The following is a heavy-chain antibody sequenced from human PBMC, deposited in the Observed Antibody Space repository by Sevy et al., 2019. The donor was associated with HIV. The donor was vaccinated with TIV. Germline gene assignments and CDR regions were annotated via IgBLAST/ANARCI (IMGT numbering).Heavy chain of an antibody. J-gene: IGHJ6*02. CDR2: IYYSGST. V-gene: IGHV4-59*01. D-gene: IGHD5-12*01. CDR3: ARSGYSGYGCMDV. Sequence: PSETLSLTCTVSGGSISSYYWSWIRQPRGKGLEWIGYIYYSGSTNYNPSLKSRVTISVDTSKNQFSLKLSSVTAADTAVYYCARSGYSGYGCMDVWGQGTTVTVSS. CDR1: GGSISSYY.